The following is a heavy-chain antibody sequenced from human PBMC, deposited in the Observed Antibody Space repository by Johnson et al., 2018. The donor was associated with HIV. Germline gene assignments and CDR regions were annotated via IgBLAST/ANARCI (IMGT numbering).Heavy chain of an antibody. CDR1: GFSFGDHT. Sequence: QLVESGGVVVPPGGSLRISCAASGFSFGDHTMHWVRQRPGKGLEWVSLVSWDGDSTYYADSVKGRFTISRDSSRGTVYLHMINLRADDTALYYCAREISRYYYDYAAFDLWGQGTTVTVSS. J-gene: IGHJ3*01. CDR2: VSWDGDST. D-gene: IGHD3-22*01. V-gene: IGHV3-43*01. CDR3: AREISRYYYDYAAFDL.